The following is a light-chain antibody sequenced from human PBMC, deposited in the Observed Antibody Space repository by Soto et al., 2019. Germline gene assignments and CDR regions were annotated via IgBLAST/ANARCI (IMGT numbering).Light chain of an antibody. V-gene: IGLV2-14*01. J-gene: IGLJ2*01. CDR3: SSYTSSSTSVV. Sequence: QSALTQPASVSGSPGQSITISCTGTSSDVGGYNYVSWYQQHPGKAPKLMIYEVSNRPSGVSNRFSGSKSGNTASLTISGLQAEDEAEYYCSSYTSSSTSVVFGGGTKRTVL. CDR2: EVS. CDR1: SSDVGGYNY.